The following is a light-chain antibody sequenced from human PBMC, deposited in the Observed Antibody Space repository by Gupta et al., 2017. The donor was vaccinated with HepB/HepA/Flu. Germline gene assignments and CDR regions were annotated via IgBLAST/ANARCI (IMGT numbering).Light chain of an antibody. CDR3: HSVNSIATYVV. CDR1: ALPKQY. CDR2: KDN. J-gene: IGLJ2*01. V-gene: IGLV3-25*03. Sequence: SSELTQAPSVSVAPGQTARITCSGDALPKQYASWYQQKPGPAPVLVFFKDNERPSGIPERFSGSSSGTTITSTLTGVQAEDEADYYCHSVNSIATYVVFGGGTKLTVL.